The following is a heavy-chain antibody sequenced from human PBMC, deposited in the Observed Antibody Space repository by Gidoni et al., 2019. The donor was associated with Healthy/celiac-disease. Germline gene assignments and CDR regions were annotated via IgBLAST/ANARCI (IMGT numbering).Heavy chain of an antibody. V-gene: IGHV3-30*18. J-gene: IGHJ4*02. Sequence: QVQLVESGGRSDHPGRSRRVSSATTGFPFSSYGMCWVRPAPGKGLEWVAVISYDGSNKYYADSVKGRFTISRDNSKNTLYLQMNSLRAEDTAVYYCAKVGSQAVNYWGQGTLVTVSS. CDR3: AKVGSQAVNY. CDR1: GFPFSSYG. D-gene: IGHD6-19*01. CDR2: ISYDGSNK.